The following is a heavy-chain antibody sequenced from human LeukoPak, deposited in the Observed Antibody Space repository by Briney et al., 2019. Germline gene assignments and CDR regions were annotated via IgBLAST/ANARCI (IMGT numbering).Heavy chain of an antibody. V-gene: IGHV3-7*01. CDR1: GFIFSRYW. CDR2: IKQDGSEK. D-gene: IGHD4-17*01. CDR3: ASSYGDYIPPSY. J-gene: IGHJ4*02. Sequence: GGSLRLSCAASGFIFSRYWKSWVRQAPGKGLEWVANIKQDGSEKYYVDSVKGRFTISRDNAKNSLYLQMNSLRAEDTAVYYCASSYGDYIPPSYWGQGTLVTVSS.